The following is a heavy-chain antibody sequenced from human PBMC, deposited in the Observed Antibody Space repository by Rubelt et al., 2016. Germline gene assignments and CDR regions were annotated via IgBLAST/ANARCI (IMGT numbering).Heavy chain of an antibody. CDR3: ATQTGHWPFDY. Sequence: QVQLQESGPGLVKPSETLSLTCTVSGGSVSSGSYYWSWIRQPPGKGLEWIGYIFYSGSTNYKPSLRSRVTITVDTSKNQFSLKLSSVTAADTAVYYCATQTGHWPFDYWGQGTLVTVSS. CDR1: GGSVSSGSYY. V-gene: IGHV4-61*01. CDR2: IFYSGST. J-gene: IGHJ4*02. D-gene: IGHD1-1*01.